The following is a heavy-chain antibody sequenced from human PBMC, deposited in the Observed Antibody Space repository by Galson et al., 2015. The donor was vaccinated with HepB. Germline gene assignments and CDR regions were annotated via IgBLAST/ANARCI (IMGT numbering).Heavy chain of an antibody. V-gene: IGHV3-20*04. CDR2: INWNGGST. Sequence: SLRLSCAASGFTFDDYGMSWVRQAPGKGLEWVSGINWNGGSTGYADSVKGRFTISRDNAKNSLYLQMNSLRAEDTALYYCARGLGYDSSGYDDYYYYGMDVWGQGTTVTVSS. CDR1: GFTFDDYG. J-gene: IGHJ6*02. CDR3: ARGLGYDSSGYDDYYYYGMDV. D-gene: IGHD3-22*01.